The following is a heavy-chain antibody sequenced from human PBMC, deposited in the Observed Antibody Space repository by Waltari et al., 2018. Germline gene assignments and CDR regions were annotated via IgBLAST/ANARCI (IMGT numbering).Heavy chain of an antibody. V-gene: IGHV4-34*01. CDR2: INHSGST. CDR3: ARGLYSSSAGYFDY. D-gene: IGHD6-6*01. CDR1: GGSFSGYY. J-gene: IGHJ4*02. Sequence: QVQLQQWGAGLLKPSETLSITCAVYGGSFSGYYWSWIRQPPGKGLEWIGEINHSGSTNYNPSLKSRVTISVDTSKNQFSLKLSSVTAADTAVYYCARGLYSSSAGYFDYWGQGTLVTVSS.